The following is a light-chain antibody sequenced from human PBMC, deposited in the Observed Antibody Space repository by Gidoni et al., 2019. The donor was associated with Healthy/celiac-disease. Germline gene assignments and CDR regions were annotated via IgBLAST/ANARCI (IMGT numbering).Light chain of an antibody. J-gene: IGKJ5*01. CDR1: QSISTY. CDR3: QQSYSTPPIT. V-gene: IGKV1-39*01. CDR2: AAS. Sequence: DIQMTQSPSSLSASVVDRVTITCLASQSISTYLNWYQQKPGKAPKLLIYAASSLQSGVPSRFSGSGSGTDFTLTISRLQPEDFATYYCQQSYSTPPITFGQGTRLEIK.